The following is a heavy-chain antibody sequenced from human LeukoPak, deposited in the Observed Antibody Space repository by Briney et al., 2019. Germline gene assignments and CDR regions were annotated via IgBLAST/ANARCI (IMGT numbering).Heavy chain of an antibody. J-gene: IGHJ4*02. CDR2: ISGSGGST. CDR1: GFTFSSYA. Sequence: PGGSLRLSCAASGFTFSSYAMSWVRQAPGKGLEWVSAISGSGGSTYYADSVKGRFTISRDNSKNTLHLQMNSLRAEDTAVYYCAKRPGPVATPFYFDYWGQGTLVTVSS. V-gene: IGHV3-23*01. CDR3: AKRPGPVATPFYFDY.